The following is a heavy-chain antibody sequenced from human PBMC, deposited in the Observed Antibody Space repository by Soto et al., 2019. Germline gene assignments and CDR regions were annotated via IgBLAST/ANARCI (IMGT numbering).Heavy chain of an antibody. V-gene: IGHV3-66*01. CDR2: IYSGGST. CDR1: GFTVSSNY. D-gene: IGHD2-15*01. Sequence: EVQLVESGGGLVQPGGSLRLSCAASGFTVSSNYMSWVRQAPGKGLEWVSVIYSGGSTYYADSVKGRFTISRDNSKNTLYLQMNSLGAEETAVYYCARDLYVATDPIDYWGQGTLVTVSS. CDR3: ARDLYVATDPIDY. J-gene: IGHJ4*02.